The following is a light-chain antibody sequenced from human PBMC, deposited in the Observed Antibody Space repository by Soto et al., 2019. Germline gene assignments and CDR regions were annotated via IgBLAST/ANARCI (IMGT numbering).Light chain of an antibody. CDR1: SDIGNYNL. J-gene: IGLJ1*01. CDR2: EVT. Sequence: QSVLTQPASVSGSPGQSVTISCSGSDIGNYNLVSWYQHLPGRAPKLLIFEVTMRPSGISDRFSGSKSASTASLTISGLQDEEEGDYYCASYEGSRTYVFGSGTKVTVL. CDR3: ASYEGSRTYV. V-gene: IGLV2-23*02.